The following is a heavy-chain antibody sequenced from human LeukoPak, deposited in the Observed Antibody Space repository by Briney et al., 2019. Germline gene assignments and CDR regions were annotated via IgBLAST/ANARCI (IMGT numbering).Heavy chain of an antibody. V-gene: IGHV4-59*01. Sequence: SETLSLTCTVSGGSISSYYWSWIRQPPGKVLEWIGYIYYSGSTNYNPSLKSRVTISVDTSKNQFSLKLSSVTAADTAVYYCASMRIAVAGTHYYYYGMDVWGQGTTVTVSS. CDR1: GGSISSYY. D-gene: IGHD6-19*01. J-gene: IGHJ6*02. CDR3: ASMRIAVAGTHYYYYGMDV. CDR2: IYYSGST.